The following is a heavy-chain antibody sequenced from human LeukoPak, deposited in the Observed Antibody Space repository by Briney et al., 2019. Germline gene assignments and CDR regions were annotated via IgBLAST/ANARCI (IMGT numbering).Heavy chain of an antibody. CDR3: AREGDYVDRSWFGP. Sequence: SVKVSCKTSGVIFTSYAFSWVRQAPGQGLEWMGRIIPFFGTANYAQRFQGRVTITADKSTSTSYMELSSLRSEDTAVYYFAREGDYVDRSWFGPWGQGTLVTVSS. CDR2: IIPFFGTA. V-gene: IGHV1-69*06. CDR1: GVIFTSYA. J-gene: IGHJ5*02. D-gene: IGHD3-16*01.